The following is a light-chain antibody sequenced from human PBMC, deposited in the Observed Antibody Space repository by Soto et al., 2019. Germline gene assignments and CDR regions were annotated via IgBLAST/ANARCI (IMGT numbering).Light chain of an antibody. Sequence: SVLTQPPSVSGAPGQRVTISCTGSSSNIGAGYDVHWYQQLPGTAPKLPIYGNSNRPSGVPDRFSGSKSGTSASLAITGLQAEDEADYYCQSYDSSLSGYVFGTGTKVTVL. J-gene: IGLJ1*01. CDR2: GNS. CDR1: SSNIGAGYD. CDR3: QSYDSSLSGYV. V-gene: IGLV1-40*01.